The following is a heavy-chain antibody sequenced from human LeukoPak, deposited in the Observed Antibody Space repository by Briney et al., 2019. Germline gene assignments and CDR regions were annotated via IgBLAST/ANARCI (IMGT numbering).Heavy chain of an antibody. CDR3: ARLSGWYPY. Sequence: PSETLSLTCTVSGGSISSGRYYWRWIRPPPGPALVCIASIYYSGSTYYNPSLKSRVTISVDTSKNQFSLKLSSVTAADTAVYYCARLSGWYPYWGQGTLVTVSS. CDR1: GGSISSGRYY. D-gene: IGHD6-19*01. CDR2: IYYSGST. J-gene: IGHJ4*02. V-gene: IGHV4-39*01.